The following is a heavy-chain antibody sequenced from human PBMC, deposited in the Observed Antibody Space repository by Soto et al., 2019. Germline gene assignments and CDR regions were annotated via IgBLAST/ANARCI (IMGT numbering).Heavy chain of an antibody. D-gene: IGHD3-22*01. CDR2: IYYSGST. CDR1: GGSISSYY. CDR3: ASTDYNDSSGYSY. Sequence: SETLSLTCTVSGGSISSYYWSWIRQPPGKGLEWIGYIYYSGSTNYNPSLKSRVTISVDRSKNQFSLKLSSVTAADTAVYYCASTDYNDSSGYSYWGQGTLVTVSS. J-gene: IGHJ4*02. V-gene: IGHV4-59*12.